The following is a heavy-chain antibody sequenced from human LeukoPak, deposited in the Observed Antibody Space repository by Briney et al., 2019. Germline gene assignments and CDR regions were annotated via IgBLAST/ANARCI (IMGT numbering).Heavy chain of an antibody. D-gene: IGHD3-10*01. Sequence: PGGSLRLSCGASGFTFSSNWMTWVRQAPGKGLEWVANMKQDGSEKYYVDSVKGRFTISRDNAKNSLYLQMNSLRAEDTAVYYCASASYGSGRGYYYYYMDVWGTGTTVTVS. CDR2: MKQDGSEK. CDR3: ASASYGSGRGYYYYYMDV. CDR1: GFTFSSNW. J-gene: IGHJ6*03. V-gene: IGHV3-7*01.